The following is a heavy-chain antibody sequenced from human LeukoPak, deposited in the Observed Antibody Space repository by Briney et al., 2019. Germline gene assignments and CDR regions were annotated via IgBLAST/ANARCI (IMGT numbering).Heavy chain of an antibody. Sequence: SETLSLTCTVSGXSITNYYWSWIRQPPGKGQEWIGYLYYTGSTNYNPSLKSRVTTSVDTSKNQLSLKLSSVTAADTAVYYCARQPPRMYAFDIWGQGTLVTVSS. V-gene: IGHV4-59*08. CDR3: ARQPPRMYAFDI. J-gene: IGHJ3*02. CDR1: GXSITNYY. CDR2: LYYTGST.